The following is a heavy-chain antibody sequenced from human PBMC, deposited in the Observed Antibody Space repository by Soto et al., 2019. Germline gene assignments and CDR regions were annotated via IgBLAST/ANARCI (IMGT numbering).Heavy chain of an antibody. CDR1: GFSFSDYA. CDR2: ISESGGST. V-gene: IGHV3-23*01. J-gene: IGHJ4*02. CDR3: AKRSPYSSGWYSPIFDY. Sequence: GGSLRLSCAASGFSFSDYAMSWVRQAPGKGLEWVSVISESGGSTHYADSVRGRSTVSRDNSKNSLSLRMNSLRDEDTAVYFCAKRSPYSSGWYSPIFDYWGQGALVTVYS. D-gene: IGHD6-13*01.